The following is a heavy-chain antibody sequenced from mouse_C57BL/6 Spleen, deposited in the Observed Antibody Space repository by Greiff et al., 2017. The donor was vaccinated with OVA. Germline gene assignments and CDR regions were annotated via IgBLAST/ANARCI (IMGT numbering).Heavy chain of an antibody. D-gene: IGHD2-4*01. V-gene: IGHV5-4*03. CDR2: ISDGGSYT. CDR1: GFTFSSYA. Sequence: EVKVVESGGGLVKPGGSLKLSCAASGFTFSSYAMSWVRQTPEKRLEWVATISDGGSYTYYPDNVKGRFTISRDNAKNNLYLQMSHLKSEDTAMYYCARGRVYYDYDGNYFDYWGQGTTLTVSS. J-gene: IGHJ2*01. CDR3: ARGRVYYDYDGNYFDY.